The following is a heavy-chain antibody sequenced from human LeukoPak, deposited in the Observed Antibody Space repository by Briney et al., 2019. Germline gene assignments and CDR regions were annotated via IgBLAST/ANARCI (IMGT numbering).Heavy chain of an antibody. J-gene: IGHJ1*01. CDR3: AKSELDIVVVVAATPEYFQH. Sequence: PGGSLRLSCAASGFTFSSYEMNWVRQAPGKGLEWVSYISSSGSTIYYADSVKGRFTISRDNAKNSLYLQMNSLRAEDTAVYYCAKSELDIVVVVAATPEYFQHWGQGTLVTVSS. V-gene: IGHV3-48*03. CDR2: ISSSGSTI. D-gene: IGHD2-15*01. CDR1: GFTFSSYE.